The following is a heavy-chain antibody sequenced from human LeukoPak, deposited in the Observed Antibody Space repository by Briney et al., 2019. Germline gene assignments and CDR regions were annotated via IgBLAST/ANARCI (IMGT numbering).Heavy chain of an antibody. CDR2: IYHSGST. D-gene: IGHD6-13*01. V-gene: IGHV4-38-2*02. J-gene: IGHJ5*02. CDR1: GYSISSGFY. CDR3: ARGGKRAADWFDP. Sequence: SETLSLTCTVSGYSISSGFYWGWIRQPPGKGLEWIGSIYHSGSTYYNPSLESRVTISVDTSKNQFSLKLSSVTAADTAVYYCARGGKRAADWFDPWGQGALVTVSS.